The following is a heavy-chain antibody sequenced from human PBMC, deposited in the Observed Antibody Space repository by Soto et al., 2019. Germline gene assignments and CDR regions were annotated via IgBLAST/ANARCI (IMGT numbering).Heavy chain of an antibody. CDR2: IDPSDSYT. CDR1: GYSFTSYW. Sequence: PGESLKISCKGSGYSFTSYWISWVRQMPGKGLEWMGRIDPSDSYTNYSPSFQGHVTISADKSISTAYLQWSSLKASDTAMYYCARLQGPTGELYYHYYGMDVWGQGTTVTVSS. V-gene: IGHV5-10-1*01. J-gene: IGHJ6*02. CDR3: ARLQGPTGELYYHYYGMDV. D-gene: IGHD7-27*01.